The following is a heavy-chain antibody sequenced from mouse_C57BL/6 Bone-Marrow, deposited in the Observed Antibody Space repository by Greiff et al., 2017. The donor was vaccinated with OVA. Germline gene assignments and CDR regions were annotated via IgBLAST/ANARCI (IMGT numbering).Heavy chain of an antibody. J-gene: IGHJ3*01. V-gene: IGHV1-58*01. CDR1: GYTFTSYG. Sequence: EVQVVESGAELVRPGSSVKMSCKTSGYTFTSYGINWVKQRPGQGLEWIGYIYIGNGYTEYNEKFKGKATLTSDTSSSTAYMQLSSLTSEDSAIYFGARHYYGSSYPCAYWGQGTLVTVSA. D-gene: IGHD1-1*01. CDR3: ARHYYGSSYPCAY. CDR2: IYIGNGYT.